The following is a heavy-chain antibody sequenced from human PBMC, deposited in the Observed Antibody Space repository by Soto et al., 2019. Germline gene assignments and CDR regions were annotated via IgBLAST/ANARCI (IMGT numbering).Heavy chain of an antibody. CDR1: GGTFSRYA. J-gene: IGHJ4*02. Sequence: VKVSWKASGGTFSRYAISWVRQAPGQGLEWMGGIIPIFGTANYAQKFQGRVTITADESTSTAYMELSSLRSEDTAVYYCARDSRTTDPFELRYWGQGTLVTVSS. D-gene: IGHD1-1*01. CDR3: ARDSRTTDPFELRY. CDR2: IIPIFGTA. V-gene: IGHV1-69*13.